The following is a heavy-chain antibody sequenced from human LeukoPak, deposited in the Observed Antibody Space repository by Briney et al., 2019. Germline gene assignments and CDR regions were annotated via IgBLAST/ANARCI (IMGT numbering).Heavy chain of an antibody. CDR1: GFTFSTYW. Sequence: EAGGSLRLSCAASGFTFSTYWMHWVRQAPGKGLVWVSRIKSDGTITGYADSVKGRFTISRDNAKNTLYLQMNSLRVDDTAVYYCAKSDWFDPWGQGTLVTVSS. CDR2: IKSDGTIT. V-gene: IGHV3-74*01. J-gene: IGHJ5*02. CDR3: AKSDWFDP.